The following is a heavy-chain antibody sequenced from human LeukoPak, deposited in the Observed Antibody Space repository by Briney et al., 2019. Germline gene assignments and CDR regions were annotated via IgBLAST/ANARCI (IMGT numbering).Heavy chain of an antibody. Sequence: SETLSLTCTVSGGSISSSSYYWGWIRQPPGKGLEWIGGIYYSGSTYYNPSLKSRVTISVDTSKNQFSLKLSSVTAADTAVYYCARDYYDWYSSSLMDYWGQGTLVTVSS. V-gene: IGHV4-39*07. D-gene: IGHD6-13*01. CDR2: IYYSGST. CDR1: GGSISSSSYY. CDR3: ARDYYDWYSSSLMDY. J-gene: IGHJ4*02.